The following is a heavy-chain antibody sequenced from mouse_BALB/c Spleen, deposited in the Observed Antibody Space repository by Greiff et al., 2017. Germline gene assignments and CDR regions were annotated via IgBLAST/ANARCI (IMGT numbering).Heavy chain of an antibody. CDR3: ARGGRRHLDD. Sequence: VQLKESGPGLVKPSQSLSLTCTVTGYSITSDYAWNWLRQFPGNKLEWMGYISYSVSTSYNPSLKSRISITRDTSKNQFFLQLNSVTTEDTATYDCARGGRRHLDDWGEGTTRTV. D-gene: IGHD1-2*01. CDR1: GYSITSDYA. CDR2: ISYSVST. J-gene: IGHJ2*01. V-gene: IGHV3-2*02.